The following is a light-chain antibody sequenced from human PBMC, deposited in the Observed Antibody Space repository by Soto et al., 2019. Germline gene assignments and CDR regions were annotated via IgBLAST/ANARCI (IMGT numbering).Light chain of an antibody. CDR3: QQYYTTLT. V-gene: IGKV4-1*01. Sequence: DIVMTQSPDSLAVSLGERATINCKSSQSVLLTSNNKNYLAWYQQKPGQPPKVLISWASTRESGVPDRFSGRGSWTDFNLTNPRLPAEDVAVYYCQQYYTTLTFGGGTKVEIK. CDR2: WAS. J-gene: IGKJ4*01. CDR1: QSVLLTSNNKNY.